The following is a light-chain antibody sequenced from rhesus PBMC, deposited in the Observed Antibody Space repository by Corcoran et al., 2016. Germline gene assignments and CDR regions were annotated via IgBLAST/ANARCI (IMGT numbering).Light chain of an antibody. Sequence: DIQMTQSPSSLSASVGDTVTITCRASQSISSWLDWYQQKPGKAPKLLVNKASSLQSGVPSRLSGSGSGTAFTFTISSLQPEDFATYYCLQYINSPYSFGQGTKVEIK. CDR3: LQYINSPYS. V-gene: IGKV1-22*01. CDR1: QSISSW. J-gene: IGKJ2*01. CDR2: KAS.